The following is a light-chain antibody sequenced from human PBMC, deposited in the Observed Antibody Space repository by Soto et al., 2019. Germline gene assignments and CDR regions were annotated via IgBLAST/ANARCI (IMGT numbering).Light chain of an antibody. V-gene: IGLV1-47*01. J-gene: IGLJ2*01. CDR1: SSNIGSNY. Sequence: QSALTQPPSASGTPGQRVTISCSGSSSNIGSNYVYWYQQLPGTAPKLLIYRNNRRPSGVPDRFSGSKSGTSASLAISGLRSEDEADYYCAAWDDSLSVLFGGGTKVTVL. CDR2: RNN. CDR3: AAWDDSLSVL.